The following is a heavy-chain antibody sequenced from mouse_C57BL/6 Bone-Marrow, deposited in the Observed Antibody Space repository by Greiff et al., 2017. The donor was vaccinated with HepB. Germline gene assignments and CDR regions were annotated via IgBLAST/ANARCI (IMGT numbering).Heavy chain of an antibody. CDR1: GYSFTSYY. V-gene: IGHV1-66*01. J-gene: IGHJ3*01. Sequence: QLQQSGPELVKPGASVKISCKASGYSFTSYYIHWVKQRPGQGLEWIGWIYPGSGNTKYNEKFKGKATLTADTSSSTAYMQLSSLTSEDSAVYYCARSRENYYGTGTWFAYWGQGTLVTVSA. CDR2: IYPGSGNT. D-gene: IGHD1-1*01. CDR3: ARSRENYYGTGTWFAY.